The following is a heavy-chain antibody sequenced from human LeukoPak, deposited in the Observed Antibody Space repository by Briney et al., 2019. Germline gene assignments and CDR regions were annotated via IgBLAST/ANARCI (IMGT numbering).Heavy chain of an antibody. CDR2: INAGNGNT. CDR3: ARDRRTYDSSGYYYVGDAFDI. CDR1: GYTFTSYA. V-gene: IGHV1-3*01. J-gene: IGHJ3*02. D-gene: IGHD3-22*01. Sequence: ASVKVSCKASGYTFTSYAMHWVRQAPGQRLEWMGWINAGNGNTKYSRKFRGRATITRDTSASTAYMELSSLRSEDTAVYYCARDRRTYDSSGYYYVGDAFDIWGQGTMVTVSS.